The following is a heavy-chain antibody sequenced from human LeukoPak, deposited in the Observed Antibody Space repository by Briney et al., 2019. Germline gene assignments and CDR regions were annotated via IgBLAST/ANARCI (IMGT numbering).Heavy chain of an antibody. V-gene: IGHV4-34*01. CDR1: GGSFNDYY. CDR3: ARRGSWSYYYAMDV. CDR2: IRHSGST. Sequence: SETLSLTCDVSGGSFNDYYWSWIRQPPGKGLEWIGEIRHSGSTNYNPSLKSRVTMSVDTSKNQFSLKLSSVTAADTAVYYCARRGSWSYYYAMDVWGQGTTVTVSS. D-gene: IGHD6-13*01. J-gene: IGHJ6*02.